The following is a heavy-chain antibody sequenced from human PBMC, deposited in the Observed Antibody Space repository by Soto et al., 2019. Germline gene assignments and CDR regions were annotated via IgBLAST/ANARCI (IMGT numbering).Heavy chain of an antibody. CDR1: GFTFSNYG. D-gene: IGHD6-19*01. V-gene: IGHV3-30*18. J-gene: IGHJ4*02. Sequence: QVQLVESGGGVVQPGRSLRLSCAASGFTFSNYGMHWVRQAPGKGLEWVAGISFDGDRTYYVDSVKGRLTISRDNSRDTLYIQTNSLRPEDTAIYYCAKDRAHTAVAGTFDYWGQGTLVTVSS. CDR3: AKDRAHTAVAGTFDY. CDR2: ISFDGDRT.